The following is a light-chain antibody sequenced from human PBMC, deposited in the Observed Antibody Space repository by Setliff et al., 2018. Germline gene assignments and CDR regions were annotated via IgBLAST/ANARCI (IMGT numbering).Light chain of an antibody. CDR3: SSYTNSATLV. J-gene: IGLJ2*01. CDR2: EVT. CDR1: NSDIGTYNL. V-gene: IGLV2-14*02. Sequence: QSVLTQPASVSGSPGQSITISCTGANSDIGTYNLVSWYQQYPGRAPNLMIYEVTRRPSGVSDRFSASKSGNTASLTISGLQAEDEADYYCSSYTNSATLVFGGGTKVTVL.